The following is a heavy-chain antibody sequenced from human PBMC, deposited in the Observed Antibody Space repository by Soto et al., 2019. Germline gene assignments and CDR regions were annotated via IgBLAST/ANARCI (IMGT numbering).Heavy chain of an antibody. J-gene: IGHJ3*02. D-gene: IGHD3-22*01. CDR1: GFTVSSNY. CDR3: ASIYDSGAFDI. V-gene: IGHV3-53*01. CDR2: IYSGGST. Sequence: GGSLRLSCAASGFTVSSNYMSWVRQAPGKGLEWVSVIYSGGSTYYADSVKGRFTISRDNSKNTLYLQMNSLRAEDTAVYYCASIYDSGAFDIWGQGTMVTVSS.